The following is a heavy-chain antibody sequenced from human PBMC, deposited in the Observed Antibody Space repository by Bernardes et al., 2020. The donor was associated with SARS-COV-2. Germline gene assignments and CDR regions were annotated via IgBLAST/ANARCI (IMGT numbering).Heavy chain of an antibody. J-gene: IGHJ4*02. D-gene: IGHD3-9*01. V-gene: IGHV3-11*01. CDR1: GFTFSDYY. CDR3: AILPTYYDILTGYYNEPFDY. Sequence: GGSLRLSCAASGFTFSDYYMSWIRQAPGKGLEWVSYISSSGSTIYYADSVKGRFTISRDNAKNSLYLQMNSLRAEDTAVYYCAILPTYYDILTGYYNEPFDYWGQGTLVTVSS. CDR2: ISSSGSTI.